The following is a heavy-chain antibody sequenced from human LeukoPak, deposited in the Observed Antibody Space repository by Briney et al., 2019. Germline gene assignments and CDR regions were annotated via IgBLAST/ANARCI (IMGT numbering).Heavy chain of an antibody. Sequence: SETLSLTCAVYGGSFSGSYWSWVRQPPGKGLEWIGEINHSGSTNYNPSLKSRVTISVDTSKNQFSRKMTSVTAADTAVFYCARESGYYDVLTGYYNQNWFDPWGQGTLVTVSS. CDR1: GGSFSGSY. V-gene: IGHV4-34*01. J-gene: IGHJ5*02. D-gene: IGHD3-9*01. CDR3: ARESGYYDVLTGYYNQNWFDP. CDR2: INHSGST.